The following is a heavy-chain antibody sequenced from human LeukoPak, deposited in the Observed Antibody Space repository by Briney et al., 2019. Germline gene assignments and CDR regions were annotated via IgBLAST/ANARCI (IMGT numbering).Heavy chain of an antibody. V-gene: IGHV1-18*01. CDR2: ISAYNGNT. D-gene: IGHD3-22*01. Sequence: GASVKVSCKASGYTFTSYGISWVRQAPGQGLEWMGWISAYNGNTNYAQKLQGRVTMTTDTSTSTAYMELRSLRSDDTAVYYCAATIKPDYYDSSGRDAFDIWGQGTMVTVSS. CDR3: AATIKPDYYDSSGRDAFDI. J-gene: IGHJ3*02. CDR1: GYTFTSYG.